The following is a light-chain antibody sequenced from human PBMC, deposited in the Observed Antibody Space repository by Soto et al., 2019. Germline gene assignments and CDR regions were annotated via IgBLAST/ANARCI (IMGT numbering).Light chain of an antibody. CDR2: DVY. Sequence: QSALTQPASVSDSPGQSITISCIGTSSDIGSSDHVSWHQQHPGRAPKLIIYDVYNRPSGVSHRFSGSKTGNTASLIISGLQAEDVADYYCSSYTSTTSYVFGSGTKLTVL. CDR3: SSYTSTTSYV. CDR1: SSDIGSSDH. J-gene: IGLJ1*01. V-gene: IGLV2-14*03.